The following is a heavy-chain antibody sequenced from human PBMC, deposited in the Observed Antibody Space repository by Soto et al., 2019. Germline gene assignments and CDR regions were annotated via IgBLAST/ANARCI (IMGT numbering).Heavy chain of an antibody. V-gene: IGHV1-69*01. CDR1: GGTFSSYA. CDR2: IIPIFGTA. J-gene: IGHJ3*02. D-gene: IGHD3-3*01. Sequence: QVQLVQSGAEVKKPGSSVKVSCKASGGTFSSYAISWVRQAPGQGLEWMGGIIPIFGTANYAQKFQGRVTITADESTTTAYMELSSLRSEDTTVYYCARDDRLAGPFWSRQGAFEIWGQGTMVTVSS. CDR3: ARDDRLAGPFWSRQGAFEI.